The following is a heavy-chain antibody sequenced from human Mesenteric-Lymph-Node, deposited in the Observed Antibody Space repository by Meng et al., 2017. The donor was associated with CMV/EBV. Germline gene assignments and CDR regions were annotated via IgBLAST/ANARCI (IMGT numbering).Heavy chain of an antibody. V-gene: IGHV1-46*01. CDR2: INPNDGST. Sequence: ASVKVSCKASGYTFARYYIHWVRQAPGQGLEWMGIINPNDGSTTYAQRFQGRVTMTRDTSTSTVYMELSSLRSEDTAVYYCARAVPGYCSSTSCYTPTVEDGTFDYWGQGTLVTVSS. D-gene: IGHD2-2*02. J-gene: IGHJ4*02. CDR3: ARAVPGYCSSTSCYTPTVEDGTFDY. CDR1: GYTFARYY.